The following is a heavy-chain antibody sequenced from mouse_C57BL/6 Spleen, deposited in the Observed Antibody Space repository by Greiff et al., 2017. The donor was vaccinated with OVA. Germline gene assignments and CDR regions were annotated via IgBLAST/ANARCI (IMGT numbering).Heavy chain of an antibody. CDR3: ARSPWYFDY. V-gene: IGHV1-59*01. CDR1: GYTFTSYW. Sequence: QVQLQQSGAELVRPGTSVKLSCKASGYTFTSYWMHWVKQRPGQGLEWIGVIDPSDSYTNYNQKFKGKATLTVDTSSSTAYMQLSSLTSEDSAVYYCARSPWYFDYWGQGTTLTVSS. J-gene: IGHJ2*01. CDR2: IDPSDSYT.